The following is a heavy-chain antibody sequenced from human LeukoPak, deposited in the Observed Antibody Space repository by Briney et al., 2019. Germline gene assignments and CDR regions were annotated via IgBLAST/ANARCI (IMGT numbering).Heavy chain of an antibody. J-gene: IGHJ6*02. CDR3: AKGGDGRYYDSSGSFFYYYGMDV. D-gene: IGHD3-22*01. Sequence: GASLRLSCAASGFTFSSYAMSWVRQAPGKGLKWVSTISGSGGSTYYADSVKGRFTISRDNSKDTLYLQMNSLRAEDTAVYYCAKGGDGRYYDSSGSFFYYYGMDVWGQGTTVTASS. CDR2: ISGSGGST. V-gene: IGHV3-23*01. CDR1: GFTFSSYA.